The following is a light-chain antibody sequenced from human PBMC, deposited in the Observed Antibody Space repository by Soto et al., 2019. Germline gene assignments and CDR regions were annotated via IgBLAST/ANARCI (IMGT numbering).Light chain of an antibody. CDR1: QSISSW. CDR2: KAS. CDR3: QQYNSYSLT. V-gene: IGKV1-5*03. J-gene: IGKJ4*01. Sequence: DIQMTQSPSTLSASVGDRVTITCRASQSISSWLAWYQQKPGKAPKLLIYKASSLPSGVPSRFSGSGSGTEFTITISSLQPDDFATYYCQQYNSYSLTFGGGTKVEIK.